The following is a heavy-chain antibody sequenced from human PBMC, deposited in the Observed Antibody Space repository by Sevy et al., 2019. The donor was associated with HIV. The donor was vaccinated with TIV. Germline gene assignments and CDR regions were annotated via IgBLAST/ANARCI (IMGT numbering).Heavy chain of an antibody. V-gene: IGHV1-18*01. CDR1: GYTFTSYG. Sequence: ASVKVSCKASGYTFTSYGISWVRQAPGQGLEWMGWISAYNGNTNYAQKLQGRVTMTTDTSTSTAYMELRSLRSDDTAVYYCARVANRITMVRGVLLNEYWGQGTLVTVSS. CDR2: ISAYNGNT. J-gene: IGHJ4*02. CDR3: ARVANRITMVRGVLLNEY. D-gene: IGHD3-10*01.